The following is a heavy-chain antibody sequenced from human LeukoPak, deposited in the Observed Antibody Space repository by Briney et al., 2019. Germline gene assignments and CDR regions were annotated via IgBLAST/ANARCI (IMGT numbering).Heavy chain of an antibody. CDR3: VRERYYDILTGLDY. J-gene: IGHJ4*02. D-gene: IGHD3-9*01. CDR1: GGSFSGYY. Sequence: SETLSLTCAAYGGSFSGYYWSWIRQPPGKGLEWIGEINHSGSTNYNPSLKSRVTISVDTSKNQFSLKLSSVTAADTAVYYCVRERYYDILTGLDYWGQGTLVTVSS. CDR2: INHSGST. V-gene: IGHV4-34*01.